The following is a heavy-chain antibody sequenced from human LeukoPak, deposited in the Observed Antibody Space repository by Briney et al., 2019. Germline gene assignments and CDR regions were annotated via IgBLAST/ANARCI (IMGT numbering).Heavy chain of an antibody. V-gene: IGHV3-23*01. D-gene: IGHD3-10*01. Sequence: GGSLXXSXXXXXFTFSXYAMSWVRQAPGKGLEWVSAISGSGGITYYADSVKGRFTISRDNSKNTLYLQMNSLRAEDTAVYYCAKDVAHYYGSGSPFDYWGQGTLVTVSS. J-gene: IGHJ4*02. CDR3: AKDVAHYYGSGSPFDY. CDR1: XFTFSXYA. CDR2: ISGSGGIT.